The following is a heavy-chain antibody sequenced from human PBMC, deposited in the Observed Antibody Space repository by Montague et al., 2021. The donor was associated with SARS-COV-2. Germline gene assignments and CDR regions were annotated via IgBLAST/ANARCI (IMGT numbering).Heavy chain of an antibody. CDR3: ARTYYDILTGYYTYDY. Sequence: PALVKPTQTLTLTCTFSGFSLSTSGMCVSWIRQPPGKALEWHALIDWDDDKYYSTSLKTRLTISKDASKNQVVFTMTNMDPVDTATYYCARTYYDILTGYYTYDYWGQGTLVTVSS. V-gene: IGHV2-70*01. CDR2: IDWDDDK. J-gene: IGHJ4*02. D-gene: IGHD3-9*01. CDR1: GFSLSTSGMC.